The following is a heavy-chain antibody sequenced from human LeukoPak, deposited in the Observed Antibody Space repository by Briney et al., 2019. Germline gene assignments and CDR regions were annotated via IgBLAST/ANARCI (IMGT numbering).Heavy chain of an antibody. V-gene: IGHV4-59*01. CDR1: GGSISTYY. CDR2: IYYSGSI. J-gene: IGHJ4*02. CDR3: ARENPSGYYNRPIDY. Sequence: PSETLSLACTVSGGSISTYYWNWIRQPPGKGLEWIGDIYYSGSIKYNPSLKSRVTMSVDTSKNQFSLKLSSVTAADTAIYYCARENPSGYYNRPIDYWGQGTLVTVFS. D-gene: IGHD3-22*01.